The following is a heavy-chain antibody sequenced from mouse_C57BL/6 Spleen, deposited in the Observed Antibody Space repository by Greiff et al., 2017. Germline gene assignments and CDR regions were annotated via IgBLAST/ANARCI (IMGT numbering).Heavy chain of an antibody. CDR1: GYTFTDYE. CDR2: IDPETGGT. V-gene: IGHV1-15*01. J-gene: IGHJ3*01. CDR3: KRGSTMVPFAY. Sequence: QVQLQQSGAELVRPGASVTLSCKASGYTFTDYEMHWVKQTPVHGLEWIGAIDPETGGTAYNQKFKGKAILTADKSSSPAYMELSSLTSEDSAVYYCKRGSTMVPFAYWGQGTLVTVSA. D-gene: IGHD2-2*01.